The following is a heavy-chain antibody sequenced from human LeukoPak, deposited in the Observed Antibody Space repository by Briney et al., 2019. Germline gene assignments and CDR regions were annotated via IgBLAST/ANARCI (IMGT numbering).Heavy chain of an antibody. D-gene: IGHD6-13*01. CDR2: IYHSGTT. J-gene: IGHJ6*03. CDR3: ARDRSSSTYHYYYYYMDV. CDR1: GGSISSSSFY. Sequence: SETLSLTCTVSGGSISSSSFYWGWIRQPPGKGLEWIGSIYHSGTTYYNPSLKSRVTISVDTSKNQFSLKLSSVTAADTAVYYCARDRSSSTYHYYYYYMDVWGKGTTVTVSS. V-gene: IGHV4-39*07.